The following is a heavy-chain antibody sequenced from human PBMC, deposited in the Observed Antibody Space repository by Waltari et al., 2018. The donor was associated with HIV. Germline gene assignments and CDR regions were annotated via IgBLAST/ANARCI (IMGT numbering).Heavy chain of an antibody. V-gene: IGHV3-7*04. CDR1: VSTFRGSW. D-gene: IGHD6-19*01. CDR2: IKQDGSEK. J-gene: IGHJ4*02. CDR3: ARGDSSGWYYFDY. Sequence: EGQLVESGGGLVQPGVSLRLSCRASVSTFRGSWMRWVRRAPGQGLGWVAKIKQDGSEKYDVDSVKGRLTISRDNAKNSLYLQMNSLRAEDTAVYYCARGDSSGWYYFDYWGQGTLVTVSS.